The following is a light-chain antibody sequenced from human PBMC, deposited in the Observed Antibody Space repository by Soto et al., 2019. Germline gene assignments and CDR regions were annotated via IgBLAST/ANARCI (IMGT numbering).Light chain of an antibody. CDR3: LQYADYPYT. Sequence: DIPMTQTPSTLSASVGDRVTITCRASQGISNWLAWYQQKPGKAPKLLMYKPSSLVRGVPSTFSGSGSGTDFTLNISSLQPDDFATYYCLQYADYPYTFGQGTKLEI. CDR1: QGISNW. J-gene: IGKJ2*01. V-gene: IGKV1-5*03. CDR2: KPS.